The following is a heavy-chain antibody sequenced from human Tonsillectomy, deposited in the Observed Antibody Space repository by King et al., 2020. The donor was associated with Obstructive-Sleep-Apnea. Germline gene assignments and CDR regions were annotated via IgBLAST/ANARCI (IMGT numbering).Heavy chain of an antibody. CDR3: AREAVDTAMAVYYYYGMDV. Sequence: QLQESGPGLVKPSQTLSLTCTVSGGSISSGGYYWRWIRQHPGKGLEWIGYIHYSGSTDYNPSLKSRVSISVDTSKNQFSLKLSSVTAADTAVYYCAREAVDTAMAVYYYYGMDVWGQGTTVTVSS. CDR1: GGSISSGGYY. D-gene: IGHD5-18*01. CDR2: IHYSGST. V-gene: IGHV4-31*03. J-gene: IGHJ6*02.